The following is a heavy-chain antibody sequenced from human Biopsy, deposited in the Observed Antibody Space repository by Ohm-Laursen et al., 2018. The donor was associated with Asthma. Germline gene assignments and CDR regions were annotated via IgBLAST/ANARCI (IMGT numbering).Heavy chain of an antibody. V-gene: IGHV3-53*01. CDR1: GFAVSRDH. CDR2: IYSGGTS. J-gene: IGHJ4*02. Sequence: SLRLSCTASGFAVSRDHMFWVRQAPGKGLEWVSVIYSGGTSHTADSARGRFTISRDYSKNTLYLQMHSLRAEDTAVYYCERGDSSNWSHYYFDYWGQGTLVTVSS. D-gene: IGHD3-22*01. CDR3: ERGDSSNWSHYYFDY.